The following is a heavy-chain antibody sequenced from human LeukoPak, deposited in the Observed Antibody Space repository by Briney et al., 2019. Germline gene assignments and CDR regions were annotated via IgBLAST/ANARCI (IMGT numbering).Heavy chain of an antibody. CDR3: ARDVDSSGPPYYYCYMDV. CDR1: GGTFSSYA. Sequence: SVKVSCKASGGTFSSYAISWVRQAPGQGLEWVGRIIPIFGTANYAQKFQGRVTITTDESTSTAYMELSSLRSEDTAVYYCARDVDSSGPPYYYCYMDVWGKGTTVTVSS. V-gene: IGHV1-69*05. J-gene: IGHJ6*03. CDR2: IIPIFGTA. D-gene: IGHD6-19*01.